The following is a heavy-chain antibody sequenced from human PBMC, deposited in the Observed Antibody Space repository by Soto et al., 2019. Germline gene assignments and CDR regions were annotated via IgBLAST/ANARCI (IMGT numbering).Heavy chain of an antibody. Sequence: PSETLSLTCTVSCGSISSYCWSCIRQPPWKGLEWIVYIYYSGSTNYNPSLKSRVTISVDTSKNKFSLKLSSVTAADTAVYYCARDGIDFSSGYYDRTPYGMEVWGKGTKVTVSS. D-gene: IGHD3-3*01. CDR2: IYYSGST. CDR3: ARDGIDFSSGYYDRTPYGMEV. V-gene: IGHV4-59*01. J-gene: IGHJ6*04. CDR1: CGSISSYC.